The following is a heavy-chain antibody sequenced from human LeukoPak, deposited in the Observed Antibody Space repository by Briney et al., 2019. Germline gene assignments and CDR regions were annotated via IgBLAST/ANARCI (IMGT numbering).Heavy chain of an antibody. V-gene: IGHV3-74*01. CDR2: INGDGSST. CDR1: GFTFSRSW. J-gene: IGHJ4*01. D-gene: IGHD2/OR15-2a*01. CDR3: VWDLWDEGW. Sequence: GGSLRLSCAASGFTFSRSWMNRVRQAPGKGLVWVSRINGDGSSTSYADSVKGRFTISRDNAKNTLYLEMNTLRAEDTAVFYCVWDLWDEGWWGHGTLVTVSS.